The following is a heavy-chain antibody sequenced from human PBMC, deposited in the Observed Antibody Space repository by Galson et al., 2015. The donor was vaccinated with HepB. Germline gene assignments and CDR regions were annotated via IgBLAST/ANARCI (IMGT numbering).Heavy chain of an antibody. CDR2: INWNTGIR. D-gene: IGHD5-18*01. CDR1: GFNFYDYA. J-gene: IGHJ6*02. V-gene: IGHV3-9*01. CDR3: TKDIGYSYGYDSYYYGMDV. Sequence: SLRLSCAASGFNFYDYAIHWVRQAPGKGLEWVSGINWNTGIRGNADSVKDRFHISRDNVKNFVYLQMNDLRAEDTALYYCTKDIGYSYGYDSYYYGMDVWGQGTTVTVSS.